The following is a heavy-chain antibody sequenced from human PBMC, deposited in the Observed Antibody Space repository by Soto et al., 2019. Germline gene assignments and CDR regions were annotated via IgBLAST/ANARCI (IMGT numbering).Heavy chain of an antibody. Sequence: ASVKVSCKASGYTFTSYGISWVRQAPGQGLEWMGWISAYNGNTNYAQKLQGRVTMTTDTSTSTAYMELRSLRSEDTAVYYCARDGTYYDILTGYSFDPWGQGTLVTVSS. CDR3: ARDGTYYDILTGYSFDP. CDR2: ISAYNGNT. J-gene: IGHJ5*02. D-gene: IGHD3-9*01. V-gene: IGHV1-18*01. CDR1: GYTFTSYG.